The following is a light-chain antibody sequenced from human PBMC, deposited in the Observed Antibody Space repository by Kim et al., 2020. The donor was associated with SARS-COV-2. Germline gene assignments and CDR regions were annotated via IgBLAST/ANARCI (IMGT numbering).Light chain of an antibody. CDR2: QDS. J-gene: IGLJ2*01. CDR1: KLGAKY. V-gene: IGLV3-1*01. Sequence: YELTQPPSVSVSPGQTASITCSGDKLGAKYACWYQQRPGQSPVLVIYQDSKRPSGIPERFSGSNSGNTATLTISGTQAMDEADYYCQAWDSSTVVFGGGTQLNVL. CDR3: QAWDSSTVV.